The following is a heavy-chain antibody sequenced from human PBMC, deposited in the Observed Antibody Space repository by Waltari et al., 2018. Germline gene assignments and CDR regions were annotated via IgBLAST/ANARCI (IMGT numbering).Heavy chain of an antibody. CDR3: ARVILGATDDYSYAMDV. J-gene: IGHJ6*02. CDR1: GGSISSSTW. V-gene: IGHV4-4*02. D-gene: IGHD1-26*01. Sequence: QVQLQESGPGLVKPSGTLSLTCAVSGGSISSSTWWTWVRQPPGKGLEGIGEIDHKGNTTENPSLKSRVTISVDKSKNEFSLRLRAVTAADTAGYYCARVILGATDDYSYAMDVWGQGITVTVSS. CDR2: IDHKGNT.